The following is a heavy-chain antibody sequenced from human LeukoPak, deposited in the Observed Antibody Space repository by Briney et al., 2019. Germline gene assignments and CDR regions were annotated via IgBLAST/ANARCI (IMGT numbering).Heavy chain of an antibody. CDR1: GGSISNGGYY. V-gene: IGHV4-31*03. J-gene: IGHJ5*02. D-gene: IGHD3-9*01. CDR2: IYYSGST. CDR3: ARHYNILTGYYHSSNWFDP. Sequence: SETLSLTCTVSGGSISNGGYYWSWIRQHPGKGLEWIGYIYYSGSTYYNPSLKSRVTISVDTSKNQFSLKLSSVTAADTAVYYCARHYNILTGYYHSSNWFDPWGQGTLVTVSS.